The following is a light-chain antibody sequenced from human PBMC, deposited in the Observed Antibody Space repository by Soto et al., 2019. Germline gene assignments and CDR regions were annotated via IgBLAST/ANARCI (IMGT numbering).Light chain of an antibody. J-gene: IGLJ1*01. CDR3: CSYAGYATYV. CDR2: EAT. V-gene: IGLV2-23*01. Sequence: QSVLIQPASVSGSPRQSITISCTGTSRDIGTYDLVSWYQQHPGKVPKLIIYEATKRPSGVSSRFSGSKSGTTASLPIYGLQAEDEAPYYCCSYAGYATYVFGSGTKVTVL. CDR1: SRDIGTYDL.